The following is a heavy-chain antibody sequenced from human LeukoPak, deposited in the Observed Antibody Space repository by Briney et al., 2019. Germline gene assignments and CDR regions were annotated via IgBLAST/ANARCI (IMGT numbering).Heavy chain of an antibody. CDR3: AKTYCSGGSCYGTRGPWFDP. CDR2: ISGSGGST. V-gene: IGHV3-23*01. D-gene: IGHD2-15*01. Sequence: GGSLRLSCAASGFTFSSYAMSWVRQAPGKGLEWVSAISGSGGSTYYADSVKGRFTTSRDNSKNTLYLQMNSLRAEDTAVYYCAKTYCSGGSCYGTRGPWFDPWGQGTLVTVSS. CDR1: GFTFSSYA. J-gene: IGHJ5*02.